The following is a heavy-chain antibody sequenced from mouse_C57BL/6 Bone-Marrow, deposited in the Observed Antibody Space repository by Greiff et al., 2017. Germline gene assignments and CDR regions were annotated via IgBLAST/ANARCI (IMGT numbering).Heavy chain of an antibody. D-gene: IGHD4-1*02. V-gene: IGHV5-9-1*02. CDR3: TRGPTGTAWFAY. CDR2: ISSGGDYI. J-gene: IGHJ3*01. Sequence: EVKVVESGEGLVKPGGSLKLSCAASGFTFSSYAMSWVRQTPEERLEWVAYISSGGDYIYYADTVKGRFTISRDNARNTLYLQMSSLKSEDTAMYYCTRGPTGTAWFAYWGQGTLVTVSA. CDR1: GFTFSSYA.